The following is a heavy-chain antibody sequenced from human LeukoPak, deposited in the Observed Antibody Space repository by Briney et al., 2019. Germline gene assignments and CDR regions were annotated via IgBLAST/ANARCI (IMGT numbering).Heavy chain of an antibody. J-gene: IGHJ5*02. CDR2: INAYNGNT. Sequence: GASVKVSCKTSGYTFTSYGISWVRQAPGQGLEWMGWINAYNGNTNYAQKLQGRVTMTTDTSTSTAYMELRSLRSDDTAVYYCAREEGIVVVAATYYWFDPWGQGTLVTVSS. CDR3: AREEGIVVVAATYYWFDP. CDR1: GYTFTSYG. V-gene: IGHV1-18*01. D-gene: IGHD2-15*01.